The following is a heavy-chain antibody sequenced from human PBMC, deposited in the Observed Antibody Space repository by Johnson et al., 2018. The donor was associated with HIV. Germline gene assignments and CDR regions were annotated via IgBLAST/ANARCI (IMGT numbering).Heavy chain of an antibody. J-gene: IGHJ3*01. V-gene: IGHV3-64*01. Sequence: VQLVESGGTLVQPEESLRLSCAASGFTFSSYALHWVRQAPGKGLQYVSGISPNGISTYYANSVIGRFTISSDNAKNTVFLQMRRLRADDMAVYYCASGDDDGFWGQGTMVTVSS. CDR2: ISPNGIST. D-gene: IGHD5-12*01. CDR1: GFTFSSYA. CDR3: ASGDDDGF.